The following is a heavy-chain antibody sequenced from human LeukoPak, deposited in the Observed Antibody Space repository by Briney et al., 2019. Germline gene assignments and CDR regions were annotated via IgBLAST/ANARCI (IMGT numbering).Heavy chain of an antibody. CDR1: EFTLSNSA. J-gene: IGHJ4*02. Sequence: GGSLRLSCAASEFTLSNSAMDWVRPAPGKGLEWVAVISYDGSNIYYADSVKGRFTISRDNSKNTLYLQMNSLRAEDTAVYYCAKDQTYQIDYWGQGTLVTVSS. CDR3: AKDQTYQIDY. CDR2: ISYDGSNI. V-gene: IGHV3-30*18. D-gene: IGHD2-2*01.